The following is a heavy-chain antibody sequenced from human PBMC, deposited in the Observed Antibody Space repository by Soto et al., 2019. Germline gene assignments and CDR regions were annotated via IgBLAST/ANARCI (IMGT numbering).Heavy chain of an antibody. J-gene: IGHJ4*02. CDR3: AKDLTGMIQLSFDY. V-gene: IGHV3-23*01. Sequence: PGGSLRLSCAASGFTFSSYAMSWVRQAPGKGLEWVSAISGSGGGTYYADSVKGRFTISRDNSKNTLYLQMNSLRAEDTAVYYCAKDLTGMIQLSFDYWGQGTLVTVSS. D-gene: IGHD3-9*01. CDR2: ISGSGGGT. CDR1: GFTFSSYA.